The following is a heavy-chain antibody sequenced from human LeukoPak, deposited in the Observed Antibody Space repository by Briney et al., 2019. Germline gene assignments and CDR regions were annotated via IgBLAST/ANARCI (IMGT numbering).Heavy chain of an antibody. J-gene: IGHJ4*02. CDR1: GFTFSTYA. CDR3: AKDLLHGSGTYSWGVFDY. V-gene: IGHV3-23*01. D-gene: IGHD3-10*01. Sequence: GGSLGLSCAASGFTFSTYAMSWVRQAPGKGLEWVSGISASGLNKFYPDSVKGRFTTSRDNSKNMIYLQMNSLGAEDTAVYYCAKDLLHGSGTYSWGVFDYWGQGTLVTVSS. CDR2: ISASGLNK.